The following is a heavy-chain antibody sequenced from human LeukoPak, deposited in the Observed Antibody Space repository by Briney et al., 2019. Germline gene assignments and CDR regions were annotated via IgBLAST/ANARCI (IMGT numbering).Heavy chain of an antibody. D-gene: IGHD2-15*01. CDR2: ST. Sequence: STYYADSVNGRFSISRDNSNNTVSLQMNSLRAEDTAIYYCARDRWMSGGSGGGDCWGQGTLVTVSS. J-gene: IGHJ4*02. V-gene: IGHV3-23*01. CDR3: ARDRWMSGGSGGGDC.